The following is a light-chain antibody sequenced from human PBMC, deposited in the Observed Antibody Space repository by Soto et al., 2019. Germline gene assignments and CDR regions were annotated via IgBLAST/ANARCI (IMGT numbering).Light chain of an antibody. Sequence: HSALTQPASVSGSPGQSITISCTGTSSDVGGFNSVSWYQLRPGTAPKLILYDVVDRPSGVSYRFSGSKSGNTASLTIPGLQAADEADYFCSSYTSTMTNVFGSGTRSPS. V-gene: IGLV2-14*03. CDR1: SSDVGGFNS. J-gene: IGLJ1*01. CDR3: SSYTSTMTNV. CDR2: DVV.